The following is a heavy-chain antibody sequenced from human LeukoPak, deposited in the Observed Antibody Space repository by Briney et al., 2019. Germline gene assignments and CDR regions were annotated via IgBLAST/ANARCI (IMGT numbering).Heavy chain of an antibody. V-gene: IGHV4-38-2*02. D-gene: IGHD6-6*01. CDR1: GYSISSGYY. CDR2: MYHSGNT. Sequence: SEALSLTCTVSGYSISSGYYWGWIRQPPGKGLEWIGTMYHSGNTYYNPSLKSRVTISVDTSKNQFSLKLTSVTAADTAVYYCARAYSSSSIFDYWGQGTLVTVSS. CDR3: ARAYSSSSIFDY. J-gene: IGHJ4*02.